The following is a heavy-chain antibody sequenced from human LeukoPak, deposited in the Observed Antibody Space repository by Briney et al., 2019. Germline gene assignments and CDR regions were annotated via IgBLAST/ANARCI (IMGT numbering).Heavy chain of an antibody. J-gene: IGHJ4*02. CDR2: INYSGST. CDR3: ARGGRLVEMATIGYY. Sequence: SETLSLTCTVSGGSISSYYWSWIRQPPGKGLEWIGYINYSGSTNYNPSLKSRVTISVDTSKNQFSLKLSSVTAADTAVYYCARGGRLVEMATIGYYWGQGTLVTVSS. CDR1: GGSISSYY. V-gene: IGHV4-59*01. D-gene: IGHD5-24*01.